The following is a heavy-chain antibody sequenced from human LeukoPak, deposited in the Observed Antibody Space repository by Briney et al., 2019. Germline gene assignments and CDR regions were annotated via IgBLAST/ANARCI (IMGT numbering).Heavy chain of an antibody. CDR1: GFTFSSYS. J-gene: IGHJ4*02. Sequence: GGSLRLSCAASGFTFSSYSMNWVRQAPGKGLEWVSYISSSSSTIYYADSVKGRFTISRDNAKNPLYLQMNSLRDEDTAVYYCARDGPDAKGDYWGQGTLVTVSS. CDR2: ISSSSSTI. CDR3: ARDGPDAKGDY. V-gene: IGHV3-48*02.